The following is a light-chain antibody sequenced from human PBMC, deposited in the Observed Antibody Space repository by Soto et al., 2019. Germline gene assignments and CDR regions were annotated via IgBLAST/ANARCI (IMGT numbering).Light chain of an antibody. Sequence: QSALTQPASVSGSPGQSITISCTGTSSDVGGYNYVSWYQQHPGKAPKLMTYDVSNRPSGVSNRFSGSKSGNTASLTISGLQAEDEADYYCSSYTSSSTLEGVVFGGGTKLTVL. V-gene: IGLV2-14*01. CDR2: DVS. CDR3: SSYTSSSTLEGVV. J-gene: IGLJ2*01. CDR1: SSDVGGYNY.